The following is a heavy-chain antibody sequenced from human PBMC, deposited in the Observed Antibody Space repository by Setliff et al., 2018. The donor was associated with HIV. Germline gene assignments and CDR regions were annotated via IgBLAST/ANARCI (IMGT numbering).Heavy chain of an antibody. CDR2: VDPQDGET. Sequence: ASVKVSCKASGYTFTDYYIHWVQQAPGKALEWMGRVDPQDGETLYAAKFQGRVTISADTSTDTAYVELSSLRSEDTAVYYCATFPIDCSGGSCYASGVDYWGQGTLVTVSS. D-gene: IGHD2-15*01. CDR1: GYTFTDYY. V-gene: IGHV1-69-2*01. J-gene: IGHJ4*02. CDR3: ATFPIDCSGGSCYASGVDY.